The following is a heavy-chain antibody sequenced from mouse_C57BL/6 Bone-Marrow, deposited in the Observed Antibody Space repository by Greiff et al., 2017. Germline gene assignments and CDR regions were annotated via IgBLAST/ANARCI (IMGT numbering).Heavy chain of an antibody. CDR1: GYTFTSYW. CDR2: IYPGSGST. D-gene: IGHD1-1*01. V-gene: IGHV1-55*01. CDR3: ARDGSGSSYLWYFDV. Sequence: QVQLQQPGAELVKPGASVKMSCKASGYTFTSYWITWVKQRPGQGLEWIGDIYPGSGSTNYNEKFKSKATLTVDTSSSTAYMQLSSLTSEDSAVYYCARDGSGSSYLWYFDVWGTGTTVTVSS. J-gene: IGHJ1*03.